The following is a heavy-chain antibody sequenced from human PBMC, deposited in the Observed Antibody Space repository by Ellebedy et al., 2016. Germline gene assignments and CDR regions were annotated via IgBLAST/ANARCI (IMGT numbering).Heavy chain of an antibody. D-gene: IGHD6-19*01. CDR1: GFSLSNARMG. J-gene: IGHJ6*02. CDR3: ARIEQWLVPKTYYYYGMDV. CDR2: IFSNDEK. Sequence: SGPTLVKPTETLTLTCTVSGFSLSNARMGVSWIRQPPGKALEWLAHIFSNDEKSYSTSLKSRLTISKDTSKSQVVLTMTNMDPVDTATYYCARIEQWLVPKTYYYYGMDVWGQGTTVTVSS. V-gene: IGHV2-26*01.